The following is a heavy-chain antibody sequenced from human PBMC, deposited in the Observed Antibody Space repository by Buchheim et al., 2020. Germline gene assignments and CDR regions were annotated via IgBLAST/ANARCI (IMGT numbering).Heavy chain of an antibody. Sequence: QVQLVESGGGVVQPGRSLRLSCAASGFTFSSYGMHWVRQAPGQGLEWVAVIWYDGSNKYYADSVKGRFTISRDNSKNTLYLQMNSLRAEDTAVYYCARADTIFGVVTPSPVYGTDVWGQGTT. V-gene: IGHV3-33*01. J-gene: IGHJ6*02. D-gene: IGHD3-3*01. CDR3: ARADTIFGVVTPSPVYGTDV. CDR1: GFTFSSYG. CDR2: IWYDGSNK.